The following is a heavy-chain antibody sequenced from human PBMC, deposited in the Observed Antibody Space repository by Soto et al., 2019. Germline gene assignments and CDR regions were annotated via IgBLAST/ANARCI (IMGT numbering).Heavy chain of an antibody. J-gene: IGHJ4*02. V-gene: IGHV5-51*01. Sequence: GESLKISCNGSGSSITSYWIGWVRQMPRKGLEWMGIIYPGESDTRYSPSFQGQVTISADKSISTAYLQWSSLKASDTAMYYCARHPPAVAGWRGYFDYWGQGTMVTVSS. CDR1: GSSITSYW. D-gene: IGHD6-19*01. CDR3: ARHPPAVAGWRGYFDY. CDR2: IYPGESDT.